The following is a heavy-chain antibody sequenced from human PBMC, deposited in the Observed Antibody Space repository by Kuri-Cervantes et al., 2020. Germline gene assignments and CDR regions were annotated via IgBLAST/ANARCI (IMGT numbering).Heavy chain of an antibody. Sequence: GESLKISCAASGFTFSSYSMNWVRQAPGKGLEWVGRIKSKTDGGTTDYAAPVKGRFTISRDDSKNTLYLQMNSLKTEDTAVYYCTTGPADYGDYVFFDYWGQGTLVTVSS. CDR1: GFTFSSYS. D-gene: IGHD4-17*01. V-gene: IGHV3-15*01. CDR2: IKSKTDGGTT. J-gene: IGHJ4*02. CDR3: TTGPADYGDYVFFDY.